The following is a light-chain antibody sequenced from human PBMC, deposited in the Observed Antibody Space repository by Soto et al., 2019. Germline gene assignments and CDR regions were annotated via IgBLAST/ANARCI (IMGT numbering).Light chain of an antibody. CDR2: GAS. Sequence: EIVMTQSPATLSVSPGQRVTLSCRASQSLSSNLVWYQQKAGQAPRLLIYGASTRATGVPARFSGSGSGTEFTLPISRLQSEDFAVYYCQQSDSWPRTFGQGTKVEI. CDR1: QSLSSN. CDR3: QQSDSWPRT. J-gene: IGKJ1*01. V-gene: IGKV3-15*01.